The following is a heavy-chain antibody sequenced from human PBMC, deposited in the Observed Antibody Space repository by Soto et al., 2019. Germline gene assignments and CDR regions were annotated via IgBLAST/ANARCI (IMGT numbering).Heavy chain of an antibody. J-gene: IGHJ6*02. V-gene: IGHV1-69*13. CDR1: GGTFSSYA. D-gene: IGHD6-6*01. CDR2: IIPIFGTA. CDR3: ARDIAARRQPRWYYYYGMDV. Sequence: SVKVSCKASGGTFSSYAISWVRQAPGQGLEWMGGIIPIFGTANYAQKFQGRVTITADESTSTAYMELSSLRSEDTAVYYCARDIAARRQPRWYYYYGMDVWGQGTTVTVSS.